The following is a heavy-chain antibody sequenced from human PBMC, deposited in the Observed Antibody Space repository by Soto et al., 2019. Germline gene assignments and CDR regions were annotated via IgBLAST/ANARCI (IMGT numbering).Heavy chain of an antibody. Sequence: ASVKVSCKASGYTFTSYYMHWVRQAPGQGLEWMGIINPSGGSTSYAQKFQGRVTMTRDTSTSTVYMELSSLRSEDTAVYYCARANLQYYYDSSGLGGYWGQGTLVTVS. CDR1: GYTFTSYY. D-gene: IGHD3-22*01. J-gene: IGHJ4*02. CDR2: INPSGGST. CDR3: ARANLQYYYDSSGLGGY. V-gene: IGHV1-46*01.